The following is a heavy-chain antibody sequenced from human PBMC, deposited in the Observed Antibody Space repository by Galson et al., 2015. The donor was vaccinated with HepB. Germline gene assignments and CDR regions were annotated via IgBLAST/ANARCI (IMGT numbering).Heavy chain of an antibody. V-gene: IGHV3-30*19. J-gene: IGHJ4*02. CDR1: GFTFSSYG. CDR3: AREAPIYCSSTSCALDY. Sequence: SLRLSCAASGFTFSSYGMHWVRQAPGKGLEWVAVIWYDGSNKYYADSVKGRFTISRDNSKNTLYQQMNSLRAEDTAVYYCAREAPIYCSSTSCALDYWGQGTLVTVSS. CDR2: IWYDGSNK. D-gene: IGHD2-2*01.